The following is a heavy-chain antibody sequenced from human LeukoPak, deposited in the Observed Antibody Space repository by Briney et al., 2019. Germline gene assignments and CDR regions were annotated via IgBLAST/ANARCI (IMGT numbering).Heavy chain of an antibody. J-gene: IGHJ4*02. D-gene: IGHD5-24*01. CDR3: ARARRDTYNPCDY. Sequence: ASVKVSCKASGYTFTSYHIHWVRQAPGQGLEWVGVITPSGDYTSCAQRFQGRVTMTRDTSTSTVYMELSSLTSQDTAVYYCARARRDTYNPCDYRGQGTLVTVSS. V-gene: IGHV1-46*01. CDR1: GYTFTSYH. CDR2: ITPSGDYT.